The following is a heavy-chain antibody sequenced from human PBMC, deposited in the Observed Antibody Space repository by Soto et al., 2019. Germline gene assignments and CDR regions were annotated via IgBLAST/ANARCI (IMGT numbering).Heavy chain of an antibody. CDR1: GYTFTSYA. V-gene: IGHV1-3*01. D-gene: IGHD4-17*01. CDR3: ARDYLRNYGDYYYGMDV. J-gene: IGHJ6*02. CDR2: INAGNGNT. Sequence: GASVKVSCKASGYTFTSYAMHWVRQAPGQRLEWMGWINAGNGNTKYSQKFQGRVTITRDTSASTAYMELSSLRSEDTAVYYCARDYLRNYGDYYYGMDVWGQGTTVTVSS.